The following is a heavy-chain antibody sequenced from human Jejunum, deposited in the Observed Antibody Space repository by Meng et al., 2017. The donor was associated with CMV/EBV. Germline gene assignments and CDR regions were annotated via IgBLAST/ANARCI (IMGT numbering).Heavy chain of an antibody. D-gene: IGHD2-8*01. V-gene: IGHV3-21*01. Sequence: WVRQAPGRGLEWVSFITGDSNIIRYADSVQGRFSISRDNAKNSLYLQMNSLRAEDTALYYCARDRYCHNGVCYAFPPPYYYGMDVWGQGTTVTVSS. CDR2: ITGDSNII. CDR3: ARDRYCHNGVCYAFPPPYYYGMDV. J-gene: IGHJ6*02.